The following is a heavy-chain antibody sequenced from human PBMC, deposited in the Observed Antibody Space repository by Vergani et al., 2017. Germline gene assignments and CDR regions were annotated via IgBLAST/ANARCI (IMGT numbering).Heavy chain of an antibody. J-gene: IGHJ6*03. D-gene: IGHD4-11*01. CDR2: IDHTGRP. CDR3: ARVNTETNGHLYYYYYMDV. Sequence: QVQLQQWGGGLLKPSETLSLTCVVNGGSFTSYHWTWIRQSPGEGLEWVGDIDHTGRPDYNPSLKSRLTMSVDKSRHQFSLTLNSVTATDTAISFCARVNTETNGHLYYYYYMDVWGQGTAVTVS. CDR1: GGSFTSYH. V-gene: IGHV4-34*01.